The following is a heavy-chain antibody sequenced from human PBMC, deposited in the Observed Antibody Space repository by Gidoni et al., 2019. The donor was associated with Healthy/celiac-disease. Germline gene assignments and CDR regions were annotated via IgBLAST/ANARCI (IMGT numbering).Heavy chain of an antibody. CDR1: GFTFSSYA. CDR3: AKDSKAGTPVYSQKNYGMDV. J-gene: IGHJ6*02. CDR2: ISGSGGST. D-gene: IGHD1-1*01. Sequence: EVQLLESGGGLVQPGGSLRLSCAASGFTFSSYAMSWVRKAPGKGLEWVSAISGSGGSTYYADSVKGRFTISRDNSKNTLYLQMNSLRAEDTAVYYCAKDSKAGTPVYSQKNYGMDVWGQGTTVTVSS. V-gene: IGHV3-23*01.